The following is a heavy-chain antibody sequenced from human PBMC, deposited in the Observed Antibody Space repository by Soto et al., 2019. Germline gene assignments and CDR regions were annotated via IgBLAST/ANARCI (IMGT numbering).Heavy chain of an antibody. CDR3: TVGYCSSTSCPDAFDI. J-gene: IGHJ3*02. CDR1: GFTFSNAW. V-gene: IGHV3-15*01. D-gene: IGHD2-2*01. CDR2: IKSKTDGGTT. Sequence: GGSLRLSCAASGFTFSNAWMSWVRQAPGKGLEWVGRIKSKTDGGTTDYAAPVKGRFTISRDDSKNTLYLQMNSLKTEDTAVYYCTVGYCSSTSCPDAFDIWGQGTMVTVSS.